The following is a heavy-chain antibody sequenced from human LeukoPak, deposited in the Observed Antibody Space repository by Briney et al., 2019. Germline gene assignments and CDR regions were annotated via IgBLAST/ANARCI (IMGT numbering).Heavy chain of an antibody. CDR3: ARGDIMTGSFFDY. D-gene: IGHD3-9*01. J-gene: IGHJ4*02. CDR2: IGTYNGSA. CDR1: GYTFTCYY. V-gene: IGHV1-18*04. Sequence: ASVKVSCKASGYTFTCYYMNWVRQAPGQGLEWMGWIGTYNGSANYAQKFQGRVTMTTDTSTSTAYMQLRSLRSDDTAVYFCARGDIMTGSFFDYWGQGTLVTVSS.